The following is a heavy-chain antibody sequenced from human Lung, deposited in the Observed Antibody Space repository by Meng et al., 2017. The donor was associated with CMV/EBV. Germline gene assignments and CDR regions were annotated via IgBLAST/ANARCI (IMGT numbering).Heavy chain of an antibody. CDR3: AREGRDDYNSPRDYFDY. J-gene: IGHJ4*02. Sequence: ASXXVSXKASGYTFTTNYIHWVRQAPGQGLEWMGIIDPNEGSTSHTEKFQGRVTMTRDTSTNTVYMELSSLRSEDTAVYYCAREGRDDYNSPRDYFDYWGQGTXVTVSS. CDR2: IDPNEGST. D-gene: IGHD5-24*01. CDR1: GYTFTTNY. V-gene: IGHV1-46*01.